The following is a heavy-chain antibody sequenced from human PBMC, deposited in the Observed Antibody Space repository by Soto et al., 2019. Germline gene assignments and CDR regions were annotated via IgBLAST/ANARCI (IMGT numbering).Heavy chain of an antibody. CDR1: GFTFSSCA. V-gene: IGHV3-23*01. D-gene: IGHD6-13*01. CDR3: AKGTVGSTLHPYYFDY. CDR2: ISGSGGST. Sequence: EVQLLESGGGLVQPGGSLRLSCAASGFTFSSCAMSWVRRAPGKGLEWVSVISGSGGSTFYADSVKGRFTISRDNFKNTLYLQMNSLRAEDTAVYYCAKGTVGSTLHPYYFDYWGQGTLVTVSS. J-gene: IGHJ4*02.